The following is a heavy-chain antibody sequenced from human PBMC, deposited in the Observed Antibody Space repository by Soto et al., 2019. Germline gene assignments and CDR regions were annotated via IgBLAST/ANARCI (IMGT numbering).Heavy chain of an antibody. CDR3: ARDVAAPPRNYYYYGMDV. V-gene: IGHV1-18*01. D-gene: IGHD6-6*01. Sequence: AASVKVSCKASGYTFTSYGISWVRQAPGQGLEWMGWISAYNGNTNYAQKLQGRVTMTTDTSTSTAYMELRSLRSDDTAVYYCARDVAAPPRNYYYYGMDVWGQGTTVTVSS. CDR1: GYTFTSYG. J-gene: IGHJ6*02. CDR2: ISAYNGNT.